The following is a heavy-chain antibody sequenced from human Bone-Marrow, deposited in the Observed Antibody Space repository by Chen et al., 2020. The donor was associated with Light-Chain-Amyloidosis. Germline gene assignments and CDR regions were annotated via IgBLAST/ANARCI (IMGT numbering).Heavy chain of an antibody. CDR1: GYSFTDYF. CDR2: INPNSGST. J-gene: IGHJ5*02. V-gene: IGHV1-2*02. Sequence: QVQLVQSGVEVKKPGASVKVSCKTSGYSFTDYFIHWVRQVPGQGLEWMGWINPNSGSTNYAQKFLGRITVTRDTSINTVYMTLDWLRSDDTAVYFCARDPHQDVFLIPPAANWFDPWGQGTQVIVSS. D-gene: IGHD2-15*01. CDR3: ARDPHQDVFLIPPAANWFDP.